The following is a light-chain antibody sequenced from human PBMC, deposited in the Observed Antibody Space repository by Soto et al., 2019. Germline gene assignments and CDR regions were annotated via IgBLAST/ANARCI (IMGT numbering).Light chain of an antibody. Sequence: ENVLTQSPGTLSLSPGDRATLSCRASQSVTYNCLAWYQQKPGRPPRLLIYGPSSRATGIPDRFSGSGSGTDFTLTIIRLEPEDFAMYYCQQYGTSPWIFGQGTKVEVK. CDR2: GPS. V-gene: IGKV3-20*01. CDR3: QQYGTSPWI. J-gene: IGKJ1*01. CDR1: QSVTYNC.